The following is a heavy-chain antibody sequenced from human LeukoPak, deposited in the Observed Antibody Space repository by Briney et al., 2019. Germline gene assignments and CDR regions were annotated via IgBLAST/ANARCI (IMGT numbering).Heavy chain of an antibody. Sequence: PSETLSLTCTVSGGSISSGDYYWSWIRQPPGKGLEWIGYIYYSGSTYYNPSLKSRVTISVDTSKNQFSLKLTSVTPANPPGYNCARITKPGILTLTFDYWGQGTLVTVSS. D-gene: IGHD7-27*01. CDR2: IYYSGST. CDR1: GGSISSGDYY. V-gene: IGHV4-30-4*02. CDR3: ARITKPGILTLTFDY. J-gene: IGHJ4*02.